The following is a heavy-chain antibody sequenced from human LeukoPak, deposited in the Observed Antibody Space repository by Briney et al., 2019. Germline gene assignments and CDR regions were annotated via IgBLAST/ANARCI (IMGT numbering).Heavy chain of an antibody. CDR1: ADSITRYY. CDR2: MFHTGST. Sequence: PSENLSLTCSVSADSITRYYLSWIRQPSGKGLEWIGYMFHTGSTSYNPSLKSRVTLSMDTSKLQFSLKLTSVTAADTAVYYCAREGSKQWLVFDHWGQGALVTVSS. V-gene: IGHV4-59*01. CDR3: AREGSKQWLVFDH. D-gene: IGHD6-19*01. J-gene: IGHJ4*02.